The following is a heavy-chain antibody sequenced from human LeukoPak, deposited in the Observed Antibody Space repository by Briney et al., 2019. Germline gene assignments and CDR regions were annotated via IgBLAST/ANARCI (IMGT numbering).Heavy chain of an antibody. V-gene: IGHV4-34*01. CDR3: ARGSRWFDP. Sequence: PSETLSLNCAVYGGSFSGYYWSWIRQPPGKGLEWIGEINHRGSTNYNPSLKSRVTISVDTSKNQFSLKLSSVTAADTAVYYCARGSRWFDPWGQGTLVTVSS. CDR1: GGSFSGYY. CDR2: INHRGST. J-gene: IGHJ5*02.